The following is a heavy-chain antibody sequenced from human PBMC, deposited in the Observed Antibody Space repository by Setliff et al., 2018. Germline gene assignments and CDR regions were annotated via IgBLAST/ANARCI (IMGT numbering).Heavy chain of an antibody. V-gene: IGHV4-39*01. J-gene: IGHJ4*02. CDR3: ARHRRSCSGASCHFDY. CDR1: GDSISGVSHY. Sequence: SETLSLTCTVSGDSISGVSHYWGWIRQSPGRGLEWLGSIDYSGNTFYNPSLKSRVSMSVDTSTKQFSLMLSSMTAADATVYYCARHRRSCSGASCHFDYWGRGALVTVSS. CDR2: IDYSGNT. D-gene: IGHD2-15*01.